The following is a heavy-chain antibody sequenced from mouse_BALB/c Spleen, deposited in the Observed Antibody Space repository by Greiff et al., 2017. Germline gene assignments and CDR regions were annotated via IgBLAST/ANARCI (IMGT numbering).Heavy chain of an antibody. CDR2: IYPGSGNT. CDR3: ARDIYYYGSSPPWFAY. J-gene: IGHJ3*01. D-gene: IGHD1-1*01. CDR1: GYTFTDYY. Sequence: QVQLKESGPELVKPGASVKISCKASGYTFTDYYINWVKQKPGQGLEWIGWIYPGSGNTKYNEKFKGKATLTVDTSSSTAYMQLSSLTSEDTAVYFCARDIYYYGSSPPWFAYWGQGTLVTVSA. V-gene: IGHV1-84*02.